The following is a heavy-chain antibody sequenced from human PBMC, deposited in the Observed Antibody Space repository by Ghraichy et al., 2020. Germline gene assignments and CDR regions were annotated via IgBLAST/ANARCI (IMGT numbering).Heavy chain of an antibody. CDR2: ISSSSSYI. Sequence: GGSLRLSCAASGFTFSSYSMNWVRQAPGKGLEWVSSISSSSSYIYYADSVKGRFTISRDNAKNSLYLQMNSLRAEDTAVYYCARDVGFSRYNWNSKGRGYYYGTDVWGQGTTVTVSS. CDR3: ARDVGFSRYNWNSKGRGYYYGTDV. J-gene: IGHJ6*02. V-gene: IGHV3-21*01. D-gene: IGHD1-7*01. CDR1: GFTFSSYS.